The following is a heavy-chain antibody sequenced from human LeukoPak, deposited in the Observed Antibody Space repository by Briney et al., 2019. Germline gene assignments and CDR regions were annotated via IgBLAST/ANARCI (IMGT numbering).Heavy chain of an antibody. Sequence: GASVKVSCKASGYTFTGHYIHWVRQAPGQGLEWMGWINPNSGGTNYAQKFQGRVTMTRDTSISTVYMELSRLRSDDTAMYYCARDRLRLGYERTNWFDPWGQGTLVTVSS. CDR1: GYTFTGHY. D-gene: IGHD2-15*01. J-gene: IGHJ5*02. CDR2: INPNSGGT. CDR3: ARDRLRLGYERTNWFDP. V-gene: IGHV1-2*02.